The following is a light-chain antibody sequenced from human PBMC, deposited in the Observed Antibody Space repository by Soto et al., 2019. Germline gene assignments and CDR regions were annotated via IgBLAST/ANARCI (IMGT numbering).Light chain of an antibody. CDR3: HQRSKWPLT. J-gene: IGKJ4*01. CDR2: DAS. CDR1: QDISNY. Sequence: DIQMTQSPSSLSASVGDRVTITCQASQDISNYLNWYQQKPGKAPKLLIYDASNLETGVPSRFSGSGSGTDFTFTISSLQPEDFAVYYCHQRSKWPLTFGGGTKVDIK. V-gene: IGKV1-33*01.